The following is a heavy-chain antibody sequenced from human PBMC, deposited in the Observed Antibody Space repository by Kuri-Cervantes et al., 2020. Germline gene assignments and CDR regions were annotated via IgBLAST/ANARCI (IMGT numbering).Heavy chain of an antibody. CDR3: ARESPRAFRFDP. V-gene: IGHV1-46*01. CDR1: GGTFSSYA. CDR2: MESGGDVR. Sequence: ASVKVSCKASGGTFSSYAISWVRQAPGQGLEWMGKMESGGDVRMNTQTSQGRLTLTRDTSTNTVYMELSSLRSEDTAVYYCARESPRAFRFDPWGQGTLVTVSS. J-gene: IGHJ5*02.